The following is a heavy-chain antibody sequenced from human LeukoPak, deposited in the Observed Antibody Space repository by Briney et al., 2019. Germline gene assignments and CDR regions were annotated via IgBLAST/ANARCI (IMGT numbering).Heavy chain of an antibody. CDR2: IYTSGST. CDR3: ARSHITISSECRFDP. J-gene: IGHJ5*02. D-gene: IGHD3-9*01. CDR1: GGSISSGSYY. V-gene: IGHV4-61*02. Sequence: SETLSLTCTVSGGSISSGSYYWSWIRQPAGKGLEWIGRIYTSGSTNYNPSLKSRVTISVDTSKSQFSLKLSSVTAADTAFYYCARSHITISSECRFDPWGQGTLVTVSS.